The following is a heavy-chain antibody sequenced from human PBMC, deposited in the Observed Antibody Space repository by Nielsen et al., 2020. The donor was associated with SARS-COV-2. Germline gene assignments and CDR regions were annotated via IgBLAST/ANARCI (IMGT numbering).Heavy chain of an antibody. J-gene: IGHJ2*01. Sequence: LKICCAGAGSTISDYYMCWIRQAPGKGLERVSQISGSSSSIYYADSVKGRYTISNDSAKKSLYLQMNSLRAEDTAVCYCARVAGTPPVSYSYFDLWGRGTLVTVSS. CDR2: ISGSSSSI. CDR3: ARVAGTPPVSYSYFDL. D-gene: IGHD6-19*01. CDR1: GSTISDYY. V-gene: IGHV3-11*01.